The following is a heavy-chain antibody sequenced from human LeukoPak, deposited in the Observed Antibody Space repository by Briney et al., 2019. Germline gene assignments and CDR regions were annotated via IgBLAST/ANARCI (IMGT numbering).Heavy chain of an antibody. D-gene: IGHD3-3*01. CDR1: GFTFSDYA. CDR3: ARVFGTYYFDS. Sequence: GGSLTLSCAASGFTFSDYAMRWVPQAPGKGLEWVSAIGKSGATTYYSDSVKGRFSISRDNSKNTLYLQMDTLRAEDTAVYFCARVFGTYYFDSWGQGTLVTVSS. J-gene: IGHJ4*02. V-gene: IGHV3-23*01. CDR2: IGKSGATT.